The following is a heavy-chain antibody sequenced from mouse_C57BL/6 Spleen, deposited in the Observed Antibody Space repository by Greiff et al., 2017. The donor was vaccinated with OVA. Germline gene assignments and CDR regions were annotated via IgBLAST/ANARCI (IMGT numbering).Heavy chain of an antibody. J-gene: IGHJ2*01. CDR2: IYPGDGDT. D-gene: IGHD1-3*01. CDR3: AREVKVFDY. Sequence: VQLQQSGPELVKPGASVKISCKASGYAFSRSWMNWVKQRPGKGLEWIGRIYPGDGDTNYNGKFKGKATLTADKSSSTAYMQLSSLTSEDSAVYFCAREVKVFDYWGQGTTLTVSS. V-gene: IGHV1-82*01. CDR1: GYAFSRSW.